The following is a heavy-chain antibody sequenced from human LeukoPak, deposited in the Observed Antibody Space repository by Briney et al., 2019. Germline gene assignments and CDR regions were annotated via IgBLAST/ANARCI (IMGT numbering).Heavy chain of an antibody. CDR2: IYYSGST. CDR3: ARRRTTRRDGYSYFDY. J-gene: IGHJ4*02. D-gene: IGHD5-24*01. V-gene: IGHV4-39*01. Sequence: SETLSLTCTVSGGSISSSSYYWGWIRQPPGKGLEWIGSIYYSGSTYYNPSLKSRVTISVDTSKNQFSLKLSSVTAADTAVYYCARRRTTRRDGYSYFDYWGQGTLVTVSS. CDR1: GGSISSSSYY.